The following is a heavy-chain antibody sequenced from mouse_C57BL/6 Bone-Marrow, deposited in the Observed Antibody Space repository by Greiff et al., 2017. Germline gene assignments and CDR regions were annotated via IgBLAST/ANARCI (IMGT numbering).Heavy chain of an antibody. J-gene: IGHJ3*01. CDR3: ASRRDDGYWAPFAY. CDR1: GFTFSSYG. CDR2: ISSGGSYT. D-gene: IGHD2-3*01. V-gene: IGHV5-6*02. Sequence: EVMLVESGGDLVKPGGSLKLSCAASGFTFSSYGMSWVRQTPDKRLEWVATISSGGSYTYYPDSVKGRFTISRDNAKNTPYLQMSSLKSEDTAMYYCASRRDDGYWAPFAYWGQGTLVTVSA.